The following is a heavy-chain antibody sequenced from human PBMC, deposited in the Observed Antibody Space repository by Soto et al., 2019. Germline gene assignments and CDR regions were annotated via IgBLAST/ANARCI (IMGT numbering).Heavy chain of an antibody. CDR3: ARDPSEGRVRNWFES. V-gene: IGHV3-21*01. D-gene: IGHD2-2*01. Sequence: EVQLVESGGGLVKPGGSLRLSCAASGFTFSRYGMSWVRQAPGKGLEWVSSISMTTSYVYYADSVKGRFSISRDNAKKILYLEMYALRTENTAVYYCARDPSEGRVRNWFESWGQGTLVTVSS. CDR1: GFTFSRYG. CDR2: ISMTTSYV. J-gene: IGHJ5*01.